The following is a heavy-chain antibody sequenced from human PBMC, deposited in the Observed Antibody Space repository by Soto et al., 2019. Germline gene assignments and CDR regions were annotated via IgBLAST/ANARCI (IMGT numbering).Heavy chain of an antibody. J-gene: IGHJ4*02. CDR2: TYYRAKWYN. D-gene: IGHD6-6*01. Sequence: SQTLSLTCAISGDSVSSNSAAWNWFRQSPSRGLEWLGRTYYRAKWYNHYAESMESRVIINPDTSKNQFSLVLNSVTPEDTSAYFCAREEGQLGAFDYWGQGTLVTVSS. CDR3: AREEGQLGAFDY. V-gene: IGHV6-1*01. CDR1: GDSVSSNSAA.